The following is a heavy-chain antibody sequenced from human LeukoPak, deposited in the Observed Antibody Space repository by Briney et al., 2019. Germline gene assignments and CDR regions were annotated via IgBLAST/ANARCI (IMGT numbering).Heavy chain of an antibody. J-gene: IGHJ6*02. V-gene: IGHV1-46*01. CDR3: ARWKFGESDSPFFYFYFGMDV. CDR2: INPSGGST. CDR1: GYTFTSYY. D-gene: IGHD3-10*01. Sequence: ASVKVSCKASGYTFTSYYMHWVRQAPGQGLEWMGIINPSGGSTSYAQKFQGRVTMTRDMSTSTVYMELSSLRSEDTAVYFCARWKFGESDSPFFYFYFGMDVWGQGTTVTVSS.